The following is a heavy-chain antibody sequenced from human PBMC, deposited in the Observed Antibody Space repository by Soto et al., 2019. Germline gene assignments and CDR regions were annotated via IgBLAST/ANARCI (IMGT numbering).Heavy chain of an antibody. V-gene: IGHV3-7*01. Sequence: EVQLVESGGGLVQPGGSLRLSCAASGFTFSGFWMSWVRQAPGKGLEWVANIKQDGSEEYYVGSVQGRFSISRDNAKNSLYLQMNSLRAEDTAVYYCARGRTSGSYYGIDWGQGTLVTVSS. CDR1: GFTFSGFW. CDR3: ARGRTSGSYYGID. D-gene: IGHD3-10*01. CDR2: IKQDGSEE. J-gene: IGHJ4*02.